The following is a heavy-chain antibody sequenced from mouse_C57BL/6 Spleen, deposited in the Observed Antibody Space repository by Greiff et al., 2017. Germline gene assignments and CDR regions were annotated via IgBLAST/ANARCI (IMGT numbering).Heavy chain of an antibody. CDR2: ISSGGDYI. J-gene: IGHJ2*01. CDR3: TRVYYGSSYGY. D-gene: IGHD1-1*01. CDR1: GFTFSSYA. Sequence: EVKLVESGEGLVKPGGSLKLSCAASGFTFSSYAMSWVRQTPEKRLEWVAYISSGGDYIYYADTVKGRFTIARDNARNTLYLQMSSLKSEDTAMYYCTRVYYGSSYGYWGQGTTLTVSS. V-gene: IGHV5-9-1*02.